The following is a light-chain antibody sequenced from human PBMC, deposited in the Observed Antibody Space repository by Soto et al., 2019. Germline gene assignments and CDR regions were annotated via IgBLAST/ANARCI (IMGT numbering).Light chain of an antibody. CDR3: SSYGGSDNLI. V-gene: IGLV2-8*01. CDR2: EVR. J-gene: IGLJ2*01. Sequence: QSALTQPPSASGSPGQSVTISCTGSSNDLGGYNYVSWYQHHPGKAPKLIIYEVRERPSGVPDRFSGSKSDNTASLTVSGLQAEDEADYYCSSYGGSDNLIFGGGTKLTVL. CDR1: SNDLGGYNY.